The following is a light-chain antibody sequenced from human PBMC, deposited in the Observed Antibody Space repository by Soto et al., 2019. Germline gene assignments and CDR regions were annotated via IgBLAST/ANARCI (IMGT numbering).Light chain of an antibody. J-gene: IGKJ5*01. V-gene: IGKV3-20*01. CDR2: GAS. CDR1: QSVSSSY. CDR3: QQYGSSPXT. Sequence: EIVLTQSPGTLSLSPGERATLSCRASQSVSSSYLAWYQQKPGQAPRLLIYGASSRATGIPDRFSGSGSGTDFTLTISRLEPEDFAVYYCQQYGSSPXTFGQGKRLEIK.